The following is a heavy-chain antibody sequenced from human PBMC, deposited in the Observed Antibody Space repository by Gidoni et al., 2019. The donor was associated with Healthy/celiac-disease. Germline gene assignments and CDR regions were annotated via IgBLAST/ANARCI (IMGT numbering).Heavy chain of an antibody. V-gene: IGHV4-39*01. Sequence: QLQLQESGPGLVKPSETLSLTCPVSGSAIGRSSYYGGWIRTPPGQGLEWIGSIDYSGSPYYNPSLKSRVTTSVDTSKNQFSLQLSSVTAADTAVYYCARTTRTGWLQLNDAFDIWGQGTMVTVSS. D-gene: IGHD1-1*01. CDR2: IDYSGSP. CDR3: ARTTRTGWLQLNDAFDI. J-gene: IGHJ3*02. CDR1: GSAIGRSSYY.